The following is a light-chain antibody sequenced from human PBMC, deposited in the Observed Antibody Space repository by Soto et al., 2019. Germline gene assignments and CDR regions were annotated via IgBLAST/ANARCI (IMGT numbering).Light chain of an antibody. Sequence: QAVVTQEPSFSVSPGGTVTLTCGLSSGSVSTNYYPSWYQQTPGQSPRTLIYSTDIRSSGVPDRFSGSILGNKAALTITGXQADDESGYFCVLYMGGGIPPVFGGGTKLTVL. J-gene: IGLJ3*02. CDR3: VLYMGGGIPPV. V-gene: IGLV8-61*01. CDR2: STD. CDR1: SGSVSTNYY.